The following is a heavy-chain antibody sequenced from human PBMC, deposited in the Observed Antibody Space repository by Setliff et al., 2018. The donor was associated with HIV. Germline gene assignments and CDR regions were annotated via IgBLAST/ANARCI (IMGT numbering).Heavy chain of an antibody. CDR3: ARGPLYGYDRGYFDY. V-gene: IGHV1-69*10. Sequence: SVKVSCKAYGGTFSSYAITWVRQAPGQGLECMGGIIPMLGITNYAQKFQGRVTITADESTSTAYVELRSLKSEDTALYYCARGPLYGYDRGYFDYWGQGTLVTVSS. CDR1: GGTFSSYA. D-gene: IGHD5-12*01. J-gene: IGHJ4*02. CDR2: IIPMLGIT.